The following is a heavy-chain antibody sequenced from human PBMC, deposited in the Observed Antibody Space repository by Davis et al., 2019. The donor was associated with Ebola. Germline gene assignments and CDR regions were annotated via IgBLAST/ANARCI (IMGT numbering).Heavy chain of an antibody. J-gene: IGHJ4*02. D-gene: IGHD6-13*01. CDR2: IDPSDSYT. CDR1: GYSFTNYW. V-gene: IGHV5-10-1*01. Sequence: GESLKISCKGSGYSFTNYWISWLRQLPGKGLEWTGRIDPSDSYTSYSPSFQGHVTISADKSISTAYFQWSSLKASDTAMYYCARHQGSSWYLGPLAYWGQGTLVTVSS. CDR3: ARHQGSSWYLGPLAY.